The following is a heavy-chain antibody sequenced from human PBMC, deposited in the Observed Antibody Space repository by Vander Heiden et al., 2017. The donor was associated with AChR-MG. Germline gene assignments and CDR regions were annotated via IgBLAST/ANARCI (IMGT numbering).Heavy chain of an antibody. Sequence: EVQLLESGGDLVQPGRSLTLSCAASGYTFSNYAMSWVHPTPGKGLEWVSTISSISGNIQYADSVKGRFTISRDNSKNTLYLQMNSLRADDTAVYYCAKWGGSYVSSKKYFDYWGQGTLVNVSS. CDR3: AKWGGSYVSSKKYFDY. CDR2: ISSISGNI. D-gene: IGHD6-6*01. J-gene: IGHJ4*02. CDR1: GYTFSNYA. V-gene: IGHV3-23*01.